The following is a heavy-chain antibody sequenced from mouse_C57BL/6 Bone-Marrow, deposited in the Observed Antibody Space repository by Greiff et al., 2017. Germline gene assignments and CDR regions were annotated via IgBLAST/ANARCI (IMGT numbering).Heavy chain of an antibody. D-gene: IGHD1-1*01. Sequence: VQLVESGAELARPGASVKLSCKASGYTFTSYGISWVKQRTGQGLEWIGEIYPRSGNTYYNEKFKGKATLTADKSSSTAYMELRSLTSEDSAVYFCAITTVVATREYFDYWGQGTTLTVSS. CDR3: AITTVVATREYFDY. J-gene: IGHJ2*01. CDR2: IYPRSGNT. V-gene: IGHV1-81*01. CDR1: GYTFTSYG.